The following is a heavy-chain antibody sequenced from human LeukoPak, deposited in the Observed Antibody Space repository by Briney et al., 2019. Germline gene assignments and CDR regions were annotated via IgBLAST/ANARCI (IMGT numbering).Heavy chain of an antibody. J-gene: IGHJ6*02. CDR2: IYPGDSDT. CDR3: ARHEPPPLWFGELSAGAYYYYGMDV. D-gene: IGHD3-10*01. CDR1: GYSFTSYW. Sequence: NPGESLKISCKGSGYSFTSYWIGWVRQMPGKGLEWMGIIYPGDSDTRYSPSFQGQVTISADKSISTAYLQWSSLKASDTAMYYCARHEPPPLWFGELSAGAYYYYGMDVWGQGTTVTVSS. V-gene: IGHV5-51*01.